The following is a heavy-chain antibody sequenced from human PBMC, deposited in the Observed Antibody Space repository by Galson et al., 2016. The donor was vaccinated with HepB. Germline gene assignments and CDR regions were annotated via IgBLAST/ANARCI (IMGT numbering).Heavy chain of an antibody. D-gene: IGHD3-10*01. J-gene: IGHJ4*02. CDR3: ARDAHPGSGRYYFDY. V-gene: IGHV3-33*01. CDR1: GFTFNTYA. CDR2: IWYDGSNK. Sequence: SLRLSCAASGFTFNTYAIHWVRQAPGKGLEWVAVIWYDGSNKFYVDTVKGRFTISRDNFKNAVYLQMNSLRAEDTAIYYCARDAHPGSGRYYFDYWGRGTLVTVSS.